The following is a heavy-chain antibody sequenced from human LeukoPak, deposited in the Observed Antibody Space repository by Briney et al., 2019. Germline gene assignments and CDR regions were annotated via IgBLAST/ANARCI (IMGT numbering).Heavy chain of an antibody. D-gene: IGHD3-16*01. CDR2: IKYDGSST. Sequence: GGSLRFSCAASGYTFSSYWMHWVRQAPGKGLVWVSRIKYDGSSTNYADSVKGRFTISRDNAKNTLYLQMNSLRAEDTAVYNCAWRGAASDAFDIWGQGTMVTVSS. V-gene: IGHV3-74*01. J-gene: IGHJ3*02. CDR1: GYTFSSYW. CDR3: AWRGAASDAFDI.